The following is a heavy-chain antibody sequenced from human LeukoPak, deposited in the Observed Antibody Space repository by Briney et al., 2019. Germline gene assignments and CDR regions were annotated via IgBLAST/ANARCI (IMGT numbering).Heavy chain of an antibody. Sequence: SETLSLTCAVSGGSISSYYWSWIRQPPGKGLEWIGRIYTSGTTNYNPSLKSRVTMSVDTSKNQFSLNLSSVTAADTAVYYCARTSPRAATFDYGGQGTLVTVSS. CDR3: ARTSPRAATFDY. CDR2: IYTSGTT. D-gene: IGHD2-15*01. CDR1: GGSISSYY. V-gene: IGHV4-4*07. J-gene: IGHJ4*02.